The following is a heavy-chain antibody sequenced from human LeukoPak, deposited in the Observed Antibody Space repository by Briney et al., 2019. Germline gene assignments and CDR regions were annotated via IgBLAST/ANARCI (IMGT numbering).Heavy chain of an antibody. D-gene: IGHD3-3*01. CDR1: GFTFSSYG. J-gene: IGHJ3*02. CDR3: AKDFNGFWSGYYPDPAFDI. Sequence: PGGSLRLSCAASGFTFSSYGMRWVRQAPGKGLEWVAVIWYDGSNKYYADSVKGRFTISRENSKNTLYMQMNSLRAEDTGVYYCAKDFNGFWSGYYPDPAFDIWGQGTMVTVSS. V-gene: IGHV3-33*06. CDR2: IWYDGSNK.